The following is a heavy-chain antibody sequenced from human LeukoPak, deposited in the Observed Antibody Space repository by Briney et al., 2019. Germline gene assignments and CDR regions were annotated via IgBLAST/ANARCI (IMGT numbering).Heavy chain of an antibody. J-gene: IGHJ6*02. Sequence: SQTLSLTCAISGDSVSSNSAAWNWIRQSPSRGLEWLGRTYYRSKWYNDYAVSVKSRITINPDTSKNQFSLQLNSVTPEDTAVYYCARDLYSGYDYQDYYGMDVWGQGTTVTVSS. CDR1: GDSVSSNSAA. CDR2: TYYRSKWYN. D-gene: IGHD5-12*01. CDR3: ARDLYSGYDYQDYYGMDV. V-gene: IGHV6-1*01.